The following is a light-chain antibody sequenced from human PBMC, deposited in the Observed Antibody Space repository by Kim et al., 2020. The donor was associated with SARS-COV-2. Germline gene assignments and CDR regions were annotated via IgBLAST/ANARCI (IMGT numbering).Light chain of an antibody. CDR2: AAS. V-gene: IGKV1-12*01. J-gene: IGKJ5*01. CDR3: QQSNNFPIT. Sequence: DVQMTQSPSSVSASVGDTVTITCRASQGIASWLAWYQQKPGKAPKLLIYAASALQSGVPLRFSGSGSGREFTLTIRSLQPEDVATYFCQQSNNFPITFGQGTRLEIK. CDR1: QGIASW.